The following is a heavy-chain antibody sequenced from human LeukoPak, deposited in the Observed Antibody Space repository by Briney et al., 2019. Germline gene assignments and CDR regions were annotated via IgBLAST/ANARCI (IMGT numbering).Heavy chain of an antibody. V-gene: IGHV3-21*01. Sequence: PGGSLRLSCAASGFTFSSYSMNWVRQAPGKGLEWVSSISTSGSYIYYADSVKGRFTISRDNAKNSLYLQMNSLRAEDTAVYYCARFATYGSGTYAFDYWGQGTLVTVSS. D-gene: IGHD3-10*01. CDR3: ARFATYGSGTYAFDY. J-gene: IGHJ4*02. CDR2: ISTSGSYI. CDR1: GFTFSSYS.